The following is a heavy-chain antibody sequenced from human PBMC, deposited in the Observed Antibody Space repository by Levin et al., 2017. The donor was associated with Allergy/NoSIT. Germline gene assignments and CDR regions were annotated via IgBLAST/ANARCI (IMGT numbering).Heavy chain of an antibody. J-gene: IGHJ4*02. CDR3: VRGAIEYSDYPVFDS. D-gene: IGHD4-11*01. CDR2: IHGSGGT. Sequence: SETLSLTCTVSGGSFSSYYWTWIRQPAGKGLEWIGRIHGSGGTNYNPSLKSRVAMSVDTSKNQFSLKVHSVTAADTAVYCCVRGAIEYSDYPVFDSWGPGTLVTVSS. V-gene: IGHV4-4*07. CDR1: GGSFSSYY.